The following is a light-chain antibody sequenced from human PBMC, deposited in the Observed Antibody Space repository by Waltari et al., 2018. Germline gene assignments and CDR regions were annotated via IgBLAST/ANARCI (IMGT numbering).Light chain of an antibody. CDR2: AAS. CDR1: QGISNS. CDR3: QLYYGDSLT. J-gene: IGKJ4*01. V-gene: IGKV1-NL1*01. Sequence: DIQMTQSPSSLSASVGDTVTITCRASQGISNSLAWYQQKPGEAPKLLLSAASRLESGVPSRFSGSGSGTDYTLTISRLQPEDLATYFCQLYYGDSLTFGGGTKVEI.